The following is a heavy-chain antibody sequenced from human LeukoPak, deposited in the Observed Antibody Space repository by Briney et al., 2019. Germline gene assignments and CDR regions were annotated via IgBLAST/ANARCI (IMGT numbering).Heavy chain of an antibody. D-gene: IGHD3-16*01. CDR3: ARTIGGSPGSGIYAFDI. CDR1: GGSFSGYY. J-gene: IGHJ3*02. V-gene: IGHV4-34*01. Sequence: SETLSLTCAVYGGSFSGYYWSWIRQPPGKGLEWIGEINHSGSTNYNPSLKSRVTISVDTSKNQFSLKLSSVTAADTAVYYCARTIGGSPGSGIYAFDIWGQGTMVTVSS. CDR2: INHSGST.